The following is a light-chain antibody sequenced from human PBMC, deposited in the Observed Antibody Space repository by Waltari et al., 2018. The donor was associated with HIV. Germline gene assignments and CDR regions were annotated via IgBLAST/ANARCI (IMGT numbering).Light chain of an antibody. CDR2: AAS. CDR3: QRYDRAPYT. CDR1: QGIGSD. V-gene: IGKV1-27*01. Sequence: RVAITCRASQGIGSDLAWYQQKPGKVPKLLIYAASTLQSGVPSRFSGSGSGTDFTLTITNIQTEDFSFYYCQRYDRAPYTFGPGTRLELK. J-gene: IGKJ2*01.